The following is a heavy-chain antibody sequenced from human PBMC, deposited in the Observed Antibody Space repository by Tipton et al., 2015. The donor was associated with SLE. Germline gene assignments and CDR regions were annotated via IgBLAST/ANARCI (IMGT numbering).Heavy chain of an antibody. CDR2: ISGYNGNT. CDR1: GYTFTSYC. CDR3: ARLGDWDFYYYMDV. Sequence: QSGAEVKKPGASVKVSCKASGYTFTSYCITWVRQAPGQGLEWMGWISGYNGNTNYAQKLQGRVTMTTDTSTSTAYMELRSLRSDDPAVCYCARLGDWDFYYYMDVWGKGTTVTVSS. J-gene: IGHJ6*03. V-gene: IGHV1-18*01. D-gene: IGHD2-21*01.